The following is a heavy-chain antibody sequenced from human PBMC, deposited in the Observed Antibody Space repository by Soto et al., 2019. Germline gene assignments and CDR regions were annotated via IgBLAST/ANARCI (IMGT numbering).Heavy chain of an antibody. CDR1: GFTVGSNY. CDR3: ARSTYYDILTGSYYYYAMDV. J-gene: IGHJ6*02. Sequence: GSLRLSCAASGFTVGSNYMSWVRQAPGKGLEWVSVIYSEGTPYYADSVKGRFTISRENANNTLYLHMNNLRAEDTAVYYCARSTYYDILTGSYYYYAMDVWGQGTTVTVSS. V-gene: IGHV3-53*01. CDR2: IYSEGTP. D-gene: IGHD3-9*01.